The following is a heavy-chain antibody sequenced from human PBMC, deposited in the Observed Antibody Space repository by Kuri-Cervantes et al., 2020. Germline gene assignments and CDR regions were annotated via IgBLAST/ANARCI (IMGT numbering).Heavy chain of an antibody. V-gene: IGHV3-30*07. CDR3: ARETPGIGYYFEC. D-gene: IGHD3-10*01. CDR1: GFTFRNYE. CDR2: ISYDGSNK. Sequence: GGSLRLSCVASGFTFRNYEMHWVRQAPGKGLEWVAVISYDGSNKYYADSVKGRFTISRDNSKDTLYLQMNSLRVDDTAVYFCARETPGIGYYFECWGQGTLVTVSS. J-gene: IGHJ4*02.